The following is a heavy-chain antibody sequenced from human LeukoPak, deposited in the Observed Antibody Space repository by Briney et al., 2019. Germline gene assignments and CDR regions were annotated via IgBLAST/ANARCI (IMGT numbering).Heavy chain of an antibody. CDR3: ARQVRSGYYPFDY. CDR2: INPNSGGT. D-gene: IGHD3-22*01. CDR1: GYTFTGYY. Sequence: ASVKVSCKASGYTFTGYYMHWVRQAPGQGLEWMGWINPNSGGTNYAQKFQGRVTMTRDTSISTAYMELSRLRPDDTAVYYCARQVRSGYYPFDYWGQGTLVTVSS. J-gene: IGHJ4*02. V-gene: IGHV1-2*02.